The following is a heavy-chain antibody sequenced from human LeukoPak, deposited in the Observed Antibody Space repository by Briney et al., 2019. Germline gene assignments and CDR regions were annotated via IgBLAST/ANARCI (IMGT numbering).Heavy chain of an antibody. CDR2: INWNGGST. CDR3: ARSNYYDSRSWGFDI. D-gene: IGHD3-22*01. J-gene: IGHJ3*02. Sequence: GGSLRLSCAASEFSVGSNYMTWVRQAPGKGLEWVSGINWNGGSTGYADSVKGRFTISRDNAKNSLYLRMNSLRAEDTAVYYCARSNYYDSRSWGFDIWGQGTMVTVSS. CDR1: EFSVGSNY. V-gene: IGHV3-20*04.